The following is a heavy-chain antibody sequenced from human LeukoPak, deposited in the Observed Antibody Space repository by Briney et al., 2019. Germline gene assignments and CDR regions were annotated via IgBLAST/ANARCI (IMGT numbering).Heavy chain of an antibody. J-gene: IGHJ4*02. V-gene: IGHV1-24*01. CDR3: ATGIAVAGAFDY. Sequence: ASVKVSCKVSGYTLTELSMHWVRQAPGKGLEWMGGFDLEDGETIYAQKFQGRVTMTEDTSTDTAYMELSSLRSEDTAVYYCATGIAVAGAFDYWGQGTLVTVSS. D-gene: IGHD6-19*01. CDR1: GYTLTELS. CDR2: FDLEDGET.